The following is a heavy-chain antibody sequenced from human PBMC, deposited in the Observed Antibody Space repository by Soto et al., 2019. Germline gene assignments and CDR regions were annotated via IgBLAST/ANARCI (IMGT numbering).Heavy chain of an antibody. CDR3: ARDQEYSTSGLYWFDL. V-gene: IGHV1-18*04. J-gene: IGHJ5*02. CDR1: GYTFTSYG. CDR2: ISAYNGDT. Sequence: ASVKVSCKASGYTFTSYGITWVRQAPGQDLEWMGWISAYNGDTNYAQRLQGRVTMTTDTSTSTVYMELKSLKSDDTAVYYCARDQEYSTSGLYWFDLWGQGTLVTVSS. D-gene: IGHD6-6*01.